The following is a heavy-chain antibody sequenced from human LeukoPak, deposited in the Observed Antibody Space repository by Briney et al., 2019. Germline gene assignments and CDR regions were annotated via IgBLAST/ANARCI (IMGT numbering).Heavy chain of an antibody. CDR2: INPSDGTT. D-gene: IGHD3/OR15-3a*01. V-gene: IGHV1-46*01. CDR1: GYTFTSFY. Sequence: ASVEVSCKASGYTFTSFYVHWVRQAPGQGLEWVGIINPSDGTTTYAQKFQGRLTMTRDTSTSTVYMELSSLRSEDTAVYYCARGYPMDWNYFDYWGRGTLVTVSS. CDR3: ARGYPMDWNYFDY. J-gene: IGHJ4*02.